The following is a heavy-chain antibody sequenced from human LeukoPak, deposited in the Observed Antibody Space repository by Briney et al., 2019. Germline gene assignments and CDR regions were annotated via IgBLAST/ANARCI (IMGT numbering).Heavy chain of an antibody. D-gene: IGHD2-2*01. Sequence: SETLSLTCAVYGGSFSGYYWSWIRQPPGKGLEWIGEINHSGSTNYNPSLKSRGTISVDTSKNQFSLKLSSVTAADTAVYYCARHKRGLGYCSSTSCFSHFDYWGQGTLVTVSS. CDR1: GGSFSGYY. J-gene: IGHJ4*02. V-gene: IGHV4-34*01. CDR2: INHSGST. CDR3: ARHKRGLGYCSSTSCFSHFDY.